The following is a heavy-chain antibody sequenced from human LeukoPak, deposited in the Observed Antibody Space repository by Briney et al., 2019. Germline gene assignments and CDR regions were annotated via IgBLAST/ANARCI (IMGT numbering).Heavy chain of an antibody. D-gene: IGHD3-3*01. V-gene: IGHV3-30-3*01. CDR1: GFTFRSHW. Sequence: PGGSLRLSCAASGFTFRSHWMHWVRQTPGKGLEWVTVISYDGNNKYYADSVKGRFTISRDNSKNTLYLQMNSLRAEDTAVYYCARGERITIFGVVMAPIKNPTDFDYWGQGTLVTVSS. CDR3: ARGERITIFGVVMAPIKNPTDFDY. J-gene: IGHJ4*02. CDR2: ISYDGNNK.